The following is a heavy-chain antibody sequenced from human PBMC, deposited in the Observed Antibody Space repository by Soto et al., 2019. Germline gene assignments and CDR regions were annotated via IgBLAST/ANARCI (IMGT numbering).Heavy chain of an antibody. J-gene: IGHJ5*02. D-gene: IGHD6-6*01. CDR1: GYTFTSYG. Sequence: ASVKVSCKASGYTFTSYGISWVRQAPGQGLEWMGWISAYNGNTNYAQKLQGRVTMTTDTSTSTAYMERRSLRSDDTAVYYCARGARYSSSSRWFDPWGQGTLVTVSS. CDR3: ARGARYSSSSRWFDP. CDR2: ISAYNGNT. V-gene: IGHV1-18*01.